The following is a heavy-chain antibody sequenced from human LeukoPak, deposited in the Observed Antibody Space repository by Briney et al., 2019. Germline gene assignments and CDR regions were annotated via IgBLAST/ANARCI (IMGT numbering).Heavy chain of an antibody. CDR2: IYPGDSDT. V-gene: IGHV5-51*03. CDR1: GYSFTSYW. J-gene: IGHJ4*02. Sequence: GEPLKFSCKASGYSFTSYWIGWVRQMPGKGLEWMGIIYPGDSDTRSNTSFQGKSTISADKSISTAYLQWSSLKAWDTAMYCCAKYGDDYGARWGQGTLVTASS. D-gene: IGHD4-17*01. CDR3: AKYGDDYGAR.